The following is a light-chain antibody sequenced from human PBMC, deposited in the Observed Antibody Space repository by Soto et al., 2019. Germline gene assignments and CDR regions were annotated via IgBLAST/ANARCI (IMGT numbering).Light chain of an antibody. CDR3: QQRSNWPPLT. J-gene: IGKJ4*01. CDR2: DAS. CDR1: QSVSSY. V-gene: IGKV3-11*01. Sequence: EIVLTQSPATLSVSPGERATLSCRASQSVSSYLAWYQQKPGQASRLLIYDASSRATGIPARFSGSGSGTDFILTISILEPEDSAVYYCQQRSNWPPLTFGGGTKVEIK.